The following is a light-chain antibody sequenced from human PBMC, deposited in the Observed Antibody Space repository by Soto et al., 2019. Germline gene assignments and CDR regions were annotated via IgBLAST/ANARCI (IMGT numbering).Light chain of an antibody. CDR3: QHYKNWPPWT. CDR2: GAS. V-gene: IGKV3-15*01. Sequence: EIVMTQSPATLSVSPGERATLSCRASQSVSSNLAGYQQKPGQAPRLLIYGASTRAHGIPARFSGSGSGTEFTLTISSLQSEDFAVNYCQHYKNWPPWTFSQGTKVEIK. CDR1: QSVSSN. J-gene: IGKJ1*01.